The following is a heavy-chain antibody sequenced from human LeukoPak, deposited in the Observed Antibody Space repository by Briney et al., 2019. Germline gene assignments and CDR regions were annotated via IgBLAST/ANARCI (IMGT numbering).Heavy chain of an antibody. CDR2: INPNSGGT. Sequence: ASVTVSCKASGYTXTGYYIHWVRQAPGQGLEWMGWINPNSGGTNYAQKFQGRVTMTRDTSISTAYIELNRLKCDDTAVYYCASTTEFDFWGQGTLVTVSS. J-gene: IGHJ4*02. V-gene: IGHV1-2*02. CDR1: GYTXTGYY. D-gene: IGHD4-17*01. CDR3: ASTTEFDF.